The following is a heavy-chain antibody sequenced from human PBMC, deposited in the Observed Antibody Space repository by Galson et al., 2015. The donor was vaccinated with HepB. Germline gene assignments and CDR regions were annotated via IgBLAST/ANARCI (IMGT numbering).Heavy chain of an antibody. CDR2: ISSSSSYT. CDR3: ARVTGVRDFWGAAPSDWYFDL. D-gene: IGHD3-3*01. J-gene: IGHJ2*01. Sequence: SLRLSCAASGFTFSDYYMNWIRQAPGKGLEWVSFISSSSSYTYYADSVKGRFTVSRDNAKNSLYLQMNSLRAEDTALYYCARVTGVRDFWGAAPSDWYFDLWGRGTLVTVSS. V-gene: IGHV3-11*06. CDR1: GFTFSDYY.